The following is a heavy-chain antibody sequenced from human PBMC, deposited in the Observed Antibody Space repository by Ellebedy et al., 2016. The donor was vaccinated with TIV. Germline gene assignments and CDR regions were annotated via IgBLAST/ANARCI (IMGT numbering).Heavy chain of an antibody. CDR1: GYTFPNNE. CDR2: LNPESGNS. V-gene: IGHV1-8*01. Sequence: AASVKVSCKASGYTFPNNEIHWVRPATGQGLEWMGWLNPESGNSGFAPKFQGRLTMTRNNSINTAFMDLSSLRSQDTAVYYCTRGWTRGFDPWGQGTLVIVSS. CDR3: TRGWTRGFDP. D-gene: IGHD2-2*01. J-gene: IGHJ5*02.